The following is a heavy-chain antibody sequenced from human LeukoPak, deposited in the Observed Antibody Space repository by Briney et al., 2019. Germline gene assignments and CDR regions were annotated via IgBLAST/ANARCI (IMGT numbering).Heavy chain of an antibody. CDR2: IYHSGST. D-gene: IGHD3-10*01. J-gene: IGHJ5*02. CDR3: ARDSGSGSYTNWFDP. CDR1: GGSISSSNW. V-gene: IGHV4-4*02. Sequence: SGTLSLTCAVSGGSISSSNWWSWARQPPGKGLEWIGEIYHSGSTNYNPSLKSRVTISVDKSKNQFSLKLSSVTAADTAVYYCARDSGSGSYTNWFDPWGQGTLVTVSS.